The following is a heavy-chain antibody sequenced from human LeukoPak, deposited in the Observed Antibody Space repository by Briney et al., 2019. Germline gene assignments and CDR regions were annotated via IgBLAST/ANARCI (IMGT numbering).Heavy chain of an antibody. J-gene: IGHJ4*02. CDR3: ARGHTPGLAAAEGC. D-gene: IGHD6-13*01. CDR1: GYTFTGYY. V-gene: IGHV1-2*04. Sequence: GASVKVSCKASGYTFTGYYMHWVRQAPGQGLEWMGWINPNSGGINYAQKFQGWVTMTRDTSISTAYMELSRLRSDDTAVYYCARGHTPGLAAAEGCWGQGTLVTVSS. CDR2: INPNSGGI.